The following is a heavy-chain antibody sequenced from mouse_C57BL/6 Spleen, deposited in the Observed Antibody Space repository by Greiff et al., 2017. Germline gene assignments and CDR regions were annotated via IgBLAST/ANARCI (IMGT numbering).Heavy chain of an antibody. CDR1: GFTFSSYA. Sequence: EVKLVESGGGLVKPGGSLKLSCAASGFTFSSYAMSWVRQTPEKRLEWVATISDGGSYTYYPDNVKGRFTISRDNAKNNLYLQMSHLKSEDTAMYDCARGERLGHYFDYWGQGTTRTVSS. V-gene: IGHV5-4*03. CDR3: ARGERLGHYFDY. D-gene: IGHD4-1*01. CDR2: ISDGGSYT. J-gene: IGHJ2*01.